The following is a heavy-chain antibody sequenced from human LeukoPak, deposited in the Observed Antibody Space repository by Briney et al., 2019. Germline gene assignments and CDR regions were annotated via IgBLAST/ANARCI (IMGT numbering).Heavy chain of an antibody. CDR2: IYYSGST. V-gene: IGHV4-59*01. J-gene: IGHJ4*02. Sequence: SETLSLTCTVSGGSISSYYWSWIRQPPGNGLEWIGYIYYSGSTNYNPSLKSRVTISVDTSKNQFSLKLSSVTAADTAVYYCARDQDYYGSGSYHYWGQGTLVTVSS. D-gene: IGHD3-10*01. CDR1: GGSISSYY. CDR3: ARDQDYYGSGSYHY.